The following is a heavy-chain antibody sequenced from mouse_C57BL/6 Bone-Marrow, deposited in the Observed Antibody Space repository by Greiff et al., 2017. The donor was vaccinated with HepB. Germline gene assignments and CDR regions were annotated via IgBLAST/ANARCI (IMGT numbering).Heavy chain of an antibody. CDR1: GYTFTDYN. D-gene: IGHD2-1*01. V-gene: IGHV1-18*01. CDR2: INPNNGGT. CDR3: ARRFYYGNWFAY. J-gene: IGHJ3*01. Sequence: EVQLQQSGPELVKPGASVKIPCKASGYTFTDYNMDWVKQSHGKSLEWIGDINPNNGGTIYNQKFKGKATLTVDKSSSTAYMELRSLTSEDTAVYYCARRFYYGNWFAYWGQGTLVTVSA.